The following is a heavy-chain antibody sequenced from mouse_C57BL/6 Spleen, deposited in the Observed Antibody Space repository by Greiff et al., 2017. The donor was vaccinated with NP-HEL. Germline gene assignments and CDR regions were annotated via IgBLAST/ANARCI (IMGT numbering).Heavy chain of an antibody. CDR1: GYAFSSSW. V-gene: IGHV1-82*01. J-gene: IGHJ3*01. CDR2: IYPGDGDT. CDR3: ARLDDYDGLAD. Sequence: VQLQQSGPELVKPGASVKISCKASGYAFSSSWMNWVKQRPGKGLEWIGRIYPGDGDTNYNGKFKGKATLTADKSSSTAYMQLSSLTSEDSAVYFGARLDDYDGLADWGQGTLVTVSA. D-gene: IGHD2-4*01.